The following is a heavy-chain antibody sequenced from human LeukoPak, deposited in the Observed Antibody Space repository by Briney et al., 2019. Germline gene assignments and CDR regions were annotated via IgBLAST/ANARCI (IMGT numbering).Heavy chain of an antibody. CDR1: GGSISSSSYY. CDR2: IFYSGST. V-gene: IGHV4-39*01. Sequence: PSETLSLACIVSGGSISSSSYYWGWIRQPPGKGLEWIGSIFYSGSTYYNPSLKSRVTISVDTSKNQFSLRLSSVTAADTAVYYCARGDHPDYYDSSGYYETPDYWGQGTLVTVSS. CDR3: ARGDHPDYYDSSGYYETPDY. J-gene: IGHJ4*02. D-gene: IGHD3-22*01.